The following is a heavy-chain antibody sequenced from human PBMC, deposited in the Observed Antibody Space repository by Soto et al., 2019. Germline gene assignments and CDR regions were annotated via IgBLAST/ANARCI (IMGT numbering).Heavy chain of an antibody. Sequence: ASVKVSCKASGYTFTSYGISWVRQAPGQGLEWMGWISAYNGNTNYAQKLQGRVTMTTDTSTSTAYMELRSLRSDDTAMYYCAREARLKYCSGGSCPAWFDPWGQGTLVTVSS. D-gene: IGHD2-15*01. V-gene: IGHV1-18*01. J-gene: IGHJ5*02. CDR3: AREARLKYCSGGSCPAWFDP. CDR2: ISAYNGNT. CDR1: GYTFTSYG.